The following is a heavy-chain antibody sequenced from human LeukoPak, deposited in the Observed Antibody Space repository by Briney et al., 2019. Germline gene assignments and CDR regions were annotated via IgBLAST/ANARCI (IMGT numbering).Heavy chain of an antibody. CDR1: GGTFSSYA. CDR2: IIPTFGTA. Sequence: SVKVSCKASGGTFSSYAISWVRQAPGQGLEWMGGIIPTFGTANYAQKFQGRVTITTDESTSTAYMELSSLRSEDTAVYYCARVPSIAAGGPLDPWGQGTLVTVSS. J-gene: IGHJ5*02. D-gene: IGHD6-13*01. CDR3: ARVPSIAAGGPLDP. V-gene: IGHV1-69*05.